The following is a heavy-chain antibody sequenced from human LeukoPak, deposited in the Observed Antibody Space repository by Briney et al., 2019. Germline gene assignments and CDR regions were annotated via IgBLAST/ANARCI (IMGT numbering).Heavy chain of an antibody. Sequence: GGSLRLSCTASGFTFGDYAMSWVRQAPGKGLEWVGFIRSKAYGGTTEYAASVKGRFTISRDDSKSIASLQMNSLKTEDTAVYYCTRERYNWNGIFDYWGQGTLVTVSS. CDR3: TRERYNWNGIFDY. D-gene: IGHD1-1*01. J-gene: IGHJ4*02. CDR1: GFTFGDYA. V-gene: IGHV3-49*04. CDR2: IRSKAYGGTT.